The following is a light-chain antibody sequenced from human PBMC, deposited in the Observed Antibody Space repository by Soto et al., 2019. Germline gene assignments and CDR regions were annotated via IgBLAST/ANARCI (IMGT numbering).Light chain of an antibody. J-gene: IGLJ2*01. CDR2: EVS. CDR3: SSYAGSNNLGV. V-gene: IGLV2-8*01. CDR1: SSDVGGYNY. Sequence: QSALTQPPSASGSPGQSVTISCTGTSSDVGGYNYVSWYQQHPGKAPKLMIYEVSTRPSGVPDRFSGSKSGNTASLTVSGRQAEDEAEYYCSSYAGSNNLGVFGGGTKVTVL.